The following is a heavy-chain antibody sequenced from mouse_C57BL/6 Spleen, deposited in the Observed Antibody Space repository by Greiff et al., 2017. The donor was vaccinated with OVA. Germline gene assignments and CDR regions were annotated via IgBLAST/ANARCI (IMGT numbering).Heavy chain of an antibody. D-gene: IGHD2-4*01. CDR2: INPNNGGT. CDR3: ARRRYEYDGGYAMGC. Sequence: EVQLQQSGPELVKPGASVKIPCKASGYTFTDYNMDWVKQSHGKSLEWIGDINPNNGGTIYNQKFKGKATLTVDKSSSTAYMELRSLTSEDTAVYYCARRRYEYDGGYAMGCWGQGTSVTVSS. J-gene: IGHJ4*01. V-gene: IGHV1-18*01. CDR1: GYTFTDYN.